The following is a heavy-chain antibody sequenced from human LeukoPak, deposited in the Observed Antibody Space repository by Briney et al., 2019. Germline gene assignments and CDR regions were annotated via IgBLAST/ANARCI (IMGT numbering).Heavy chain of an antibody. D-gene: IGHD3-22*01. V-gene: IGHV3-23*01. J-gene: IGHJ4*02. CDR1: GFTFSSYA. Sequence: PGGSLRLSCAASGFTFSSYAMSWVRQAPGKGLEWVSAISGSGGSTYYADSVKGRFTISRDNSKNTLYLQTNSLRAEDTAVYYCAKRPSVGYYYDSSGYYSSGDYWGQGTLVTVSS. CDR2: ISGSGGST. CDR3: AKRPSVGYYYDSSGYYSSGDY.